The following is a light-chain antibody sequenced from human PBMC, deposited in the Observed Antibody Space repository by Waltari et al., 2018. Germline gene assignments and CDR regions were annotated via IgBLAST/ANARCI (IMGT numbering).Light chain of an antibody. J-gene: IGKJ4*01. V-gene: IGKV4-1*01. CDR2: WAS. Sequence: DIVMTQSPDSPAVSLGERATINCRSSQSILSGSDNKNYLVWNQLKPGQPPKLLSSWASTRESGVPDRFSGGGSGTDFSLTISSLQAEDVAVYYCQQCYSSPLTFGGGTKVEIK. CDR1: QSILSGSDNKNY. CDR3: QQCYSSPLT.